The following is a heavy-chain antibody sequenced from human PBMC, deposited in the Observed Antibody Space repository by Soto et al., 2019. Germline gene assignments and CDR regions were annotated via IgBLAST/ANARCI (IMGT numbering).Heavy chain of an antibody. CDR1: GGTFSSYA. J-gene: IGHJ1*01. D-gene: IGHD2-21*02. V-gene: IGHV1-69*13. CDR3: ARVYCGGDCYSSSYFQH. Sequence: GASVKVSCKASGGTFSSYAISWVRQAPGQGLEWMGGIIPIFGTANYAQKFQGRVTITADESTSTAYMELSSLRSEDTAVYYCARVYCGGDCYSSSYFQHWGQGTLVTVSS. CDR2: IIPIFGTA.